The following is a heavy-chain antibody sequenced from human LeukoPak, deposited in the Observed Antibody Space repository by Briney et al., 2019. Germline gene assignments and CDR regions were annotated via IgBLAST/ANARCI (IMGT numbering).Heavy chain of an antibody. J-gene: IGHJ4*02. V-gene: IGHV5-51*01. CDR3: ARGQGQLVLGY. D-gene: IGHD6-6*01. CDR2: IYPGDSDT. Sequence: GESLKISCKGSGYSFTSYWIGCVRQMPGKGVEWRGIIYPGDSDTRYSPSFQGQVTISADKSISTSYLQWSSLKASDTAMYYCARGQGQLVLGYWGQGTLVTVSS. CDR1: GYSFTSYW.